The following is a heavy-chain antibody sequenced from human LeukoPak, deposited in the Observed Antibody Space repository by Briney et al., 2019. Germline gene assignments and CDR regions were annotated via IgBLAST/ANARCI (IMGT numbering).Heavy chain of an antibody. J-gene: IGHJ3*02. Sequence: PSETLSLTCAVYGGSFSGYYWSWIRQPPGKGLEWIGYIYYSGSTYYNPSLKSRATISVDTSKNQFSLKLSSVTAADTAVYYCARDGRYYYAFDIWGQGTMVTVSS. CDR1: GGSFSGYY. CDR2: IYYSGST. D-gene: IGHD1-26*01. V-gene: IGHV4-34*11. CDR3: ARDGRYYYAFDI.